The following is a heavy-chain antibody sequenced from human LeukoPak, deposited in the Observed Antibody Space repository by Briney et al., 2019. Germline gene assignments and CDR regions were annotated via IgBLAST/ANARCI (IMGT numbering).Heavy chain of an antibody. CDR3: ALLAVASDFDY. V-gene: IGHV3-11*04. J-gene: IGHJ4*02. CDR1: GFNLSDYY. D-gene: IGHD6-19*01. Sequence: GGSLRLSCAASGFNLSDYYMSWIRQAPGKGLEWVSYISSSGYTIYYTDSVKGRFSISRDNAKSSLYLQMNSLRVEDTAVYYCALLAVASDFDYWGQGALVTVSS. CDR2: ISSSGYTI.